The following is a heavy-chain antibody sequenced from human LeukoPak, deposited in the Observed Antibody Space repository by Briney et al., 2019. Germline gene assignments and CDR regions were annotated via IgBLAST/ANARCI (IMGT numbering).Heavy chain of an antibody. CDR3: AKDGAGGYPYYFDY. J-gene: IGHJ4*02. CDR2: ISGSGGST. CDR1: AFTFSIYA. D-gene: IGHD2-8*02. V-gene: IGHV3-23*01. Sequence: GGSLRLSCAASAFTFSIYAMSWVRQAPGKGLEWVSAISGSGGSTYYADSVKGRFTISRDNSKNTLYLQMNSLRAEDTAVYYCAKDGAGGYPYYFDYWGQGTLVTVSS.